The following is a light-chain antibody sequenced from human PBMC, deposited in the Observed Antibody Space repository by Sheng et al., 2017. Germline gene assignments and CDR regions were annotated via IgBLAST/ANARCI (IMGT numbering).Light chain of an antibody. Sequence: IVLTQSPATLSLSPGERATLSCRASQSVSSSLGWYQQIPGRAPRLLIYAASNRATGIPDRFSGSGSGTDFTLTISSLQPEDFATYYCQQYYSYLLLTFGGGTKVEIK. V-gene: IGKV3-11*01. J-gene: IGKJ4*01. CDR2: AAS. CDR1: QSVSSS. CDR3: QQYYSYLLLT.